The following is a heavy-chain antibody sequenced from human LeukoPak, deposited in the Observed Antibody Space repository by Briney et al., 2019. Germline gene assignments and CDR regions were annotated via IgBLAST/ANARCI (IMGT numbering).Heavy chain of an antibody. CDR1: GFTFSIYA. J-gene: IGHJ4*02. CDR3: AKDYSGSWYYFDY. Sequence: GGSLRLSCAASGFTFSIYAMTWVRHTPGKGLEWVSTISSGGRTYYADSVKGRFTISRDNSKNTLYLHMNSLRAEDTALYYCAKDYSGSWYYFDYWGQGTLVTVSS. V-gene: IGHV3-23*01. CDR2: ISSGGRT. D-gene: IGHD6-13*01.